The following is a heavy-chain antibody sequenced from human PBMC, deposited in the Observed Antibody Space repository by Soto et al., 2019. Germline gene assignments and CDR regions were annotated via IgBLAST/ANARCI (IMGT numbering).Heavy chain of an antibody. V-gene: IGHV1-69*13. D-gene: IGHD6-19*01. CDR2: IIPIFGTA. CDR3: ARVAYEAVAGMHPDYYYYGMDV. Sequence: ASVKVSCKASGGTFSSYAISWVRQAPGQGLEWMGGIIPIFGTANYAQKFQGRVTITADESTSTAYMELSSLRSEDTAVYYCARVAYEAVAGMHPDYYYYGMDVWGQGTTVTVSS. CDR1: GGTFSSYA. J-gene: IGHJ6*02.